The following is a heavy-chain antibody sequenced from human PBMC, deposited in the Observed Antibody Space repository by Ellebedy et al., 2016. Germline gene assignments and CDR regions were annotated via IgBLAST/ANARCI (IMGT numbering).Heavy chain of an antibody. CDR2: ISGSGGST. V-gene: IGHV3-23*01. J-gene: IGHJ4*02. CDR1: GFTFSSYA. D-gene: IGHD6-13*01. CDR3: VKDPSAAGKGPFDY. Sequence: GESLKISCAASGFTFSSYAMSWVRQAPGKGLEWVSAISGSGGSTYYADSVKGRFTISRDNSKNTLYLQMSSLRAEDTAVYYCVKDPSAAGKGPFDYWGQGTLVTVSS.